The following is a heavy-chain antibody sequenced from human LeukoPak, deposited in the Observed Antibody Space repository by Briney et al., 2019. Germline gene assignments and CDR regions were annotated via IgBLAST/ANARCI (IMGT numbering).Heavy chain of an antibody. V-gene: IGHV3-30-3*01. Sequence: GGSLRLSCAASGFAFRSFDMSWVRQAPGKGLEWVAVISYDGSNKYYADSVKGRFTISRDNSKNTLYLQMNSLRAEDTAVYYCAREAWPGTDAFDIWGQGTMVTVSS. CDR2: ISYDGSNK. CDR1: GFAFRSFD. J-gene: IGHJ3*02. D-gene: IGHD5-24*01. CDR3: AREAWPGTDAFDI.